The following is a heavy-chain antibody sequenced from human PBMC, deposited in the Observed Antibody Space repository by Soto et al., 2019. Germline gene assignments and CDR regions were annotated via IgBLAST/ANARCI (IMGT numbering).Heavy chain of an antibody. CDR2: ISYSGST. J-gene: IGHJ4*02. CDR1: GDSISGHY. V-gene: IGHV4-59*11. CDR3: ARYCHNAKCLDS. D-gene: IGHD2-8*01. Sequence: PSETLSLTCTVSGDSISGHYWSWIRQSPGEALEWIGYISYSGSTNYNPSLRSRVTISVDTAKNQFSLRLSPVTAADTAVYYCARYCHNAKCLDSWGQRTLVTVSS.